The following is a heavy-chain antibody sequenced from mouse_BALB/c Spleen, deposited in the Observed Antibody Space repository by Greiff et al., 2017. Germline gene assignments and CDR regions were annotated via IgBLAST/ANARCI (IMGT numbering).Heavy chain of an antibody. CDR2: ISSGGSYT. D-gene: IGHD1-1*01. V-gene: IGHV5-6-4*01. Sequence: EVMLVESGGGLVKPGGSLKLSCAASGFTFSIYTMSWVRQTPEKRLEWVATISSGGSYTYYPDSVKGRFTISRDNAKNTLYLQMSSLKSEDTAMYYCTRGAGSRFAYWGQGTLVTVSA. CDR1: GFTFSIYT. CDR3: TRGAGSRFAY. J-gene: IGHJ3*01.